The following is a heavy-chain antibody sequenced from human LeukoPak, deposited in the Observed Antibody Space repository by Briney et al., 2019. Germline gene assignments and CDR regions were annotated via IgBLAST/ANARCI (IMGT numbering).Heavy chain of an antibody. CDR3: ARQDFDWLLPDYWYFDL. Sequence: SETLSLTCTISGSSITSVSHYWGWIRQPPGKGLEWIGDIYYTGSTYYNPSLKSRVTISVDTSKNQFSLKLSSVTAADTAVYYCARQDFDWLLPDYWYFDLWGRGTLVTVSS. D-gene: IGHD3-9*01. V-gene: IGHV4-39*07. J-gene: IGHJ2*01. CDR1: GSSITSVSHY. CDR2: IYYTGST.